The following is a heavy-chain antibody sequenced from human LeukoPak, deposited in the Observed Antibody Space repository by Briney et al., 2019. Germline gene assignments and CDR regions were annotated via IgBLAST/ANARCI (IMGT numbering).Heavy chain of an antibody. Sequence: PSETLSLTCTVSGGSISSSHFFWDWIRQPPGKGLEWIGSIYYSGSTYYSPSLKSRVTISADTSKNQFSLKLRSVTAADTAVYYCATGDVVVPTAAQRPLDYWGQGTRVTVSS. CDR1: GGSISSSHFF. CDR3: ATGDVVVPTAAQRPLDY. CDR2: IYYSGST. V-gene: IGHV4-39*01. D-gene: IGHD2-2*01. J-gene: IGHJ4*02.